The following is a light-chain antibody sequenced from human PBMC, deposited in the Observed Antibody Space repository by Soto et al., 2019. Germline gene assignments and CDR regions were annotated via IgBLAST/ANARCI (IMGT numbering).Light chain of an antibody. CDR3: QQYSSYSSRT. CDR2: KAS. Sequence: DIQMTQSPSTLSSSEGDRVTITCRASQSIDNWLAWYQQKPGKAPKRLIYKASTLESGVPSRCSGSGAGTEFTITISSLQADDFATYYCQQYSSYSSRTFGQGTKVEIK. J-gene: IGKJ1*01. V-gene: IGKV1-5*03. CDR1: QSIDNW.